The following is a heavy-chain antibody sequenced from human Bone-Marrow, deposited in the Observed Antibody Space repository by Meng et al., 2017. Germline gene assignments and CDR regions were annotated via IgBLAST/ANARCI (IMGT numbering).Heavy chain of an antibody. CDR2: ISWNCGSI. CDR3: AKDISASGTYYIDY. D-gene: IGHD3-10*01. Sequence: SLKISCAVSGFTFDDYAMHWVRQAPGKGLEWVSGISWNCGSIGDADSVRSRFTNSRDNAKNSMYLQMNALSAEDTAVYYCAKDISASGTYYIDYWGQGTLVTVSS. V-gene: IGHV3-9*01. J-gene: IGHJ4*02. CDR1: GFTFDDYA.